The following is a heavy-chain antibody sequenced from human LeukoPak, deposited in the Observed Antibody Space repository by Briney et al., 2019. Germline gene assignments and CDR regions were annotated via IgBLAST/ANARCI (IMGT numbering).Heavy chain of an antibody. CDR3: AKDMRPAAIFYFDY. Sequence: GGSLRLSCAASGFTFDDYAMHWVRQAPGKGLEWVSLISWDGGSTYYADSVKGRFTISRDNSKNSLYLQTNSLRAEDTALYYCAKDMRPAAIFYFDYWGQGTLVTVSS. J-gene: IGHJ4*02. CDR1: GFTFDDYA. D-gene: IGHD2-2*02. V-gene: IGHV3-43D*04. CDR2: ISWDGGST.